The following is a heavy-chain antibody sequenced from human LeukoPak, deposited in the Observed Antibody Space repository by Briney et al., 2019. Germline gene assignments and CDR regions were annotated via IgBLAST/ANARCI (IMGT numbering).Heavy chain of an antibody. CDR3: ARYIVVVPAASTFDP. Sequence: SETLSLTCTVSGGXISSGDYYWSWIRQPPGKGLEWIGYIYYSGSTYCNPSLKSRVTISVDTSKNQFSLKLSSVTAADTAVYYCARYIVVVPAASTFDPWGQGTLVTVSS. J-gene: IGHJ5*02. CDR2: IYYSGST. D-gene: IGHD2-2*01. V-gene: IGHV4-30-4*01. CDR1: GGXISSGDYY.